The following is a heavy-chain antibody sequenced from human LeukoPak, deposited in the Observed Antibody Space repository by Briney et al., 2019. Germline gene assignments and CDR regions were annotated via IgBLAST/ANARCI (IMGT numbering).Heavy chain of an antibody. V-gene: IGHV4-38-2*02. CDR3: ARVACSSTSCYPEFDY. J-gene: IGHJ4*02. CDR1: GCSISSGYY. Sequence: SETLSLTCTVSGCSISSGYYWGWIRQPPGKGLEWIGSIYHRGSTYYNPSLKSRVTISVDTSKNQFSLKLSSVTAADTAVYHCARVACSSTSCYPEFDYWGPGTLVTVSS. D-gene: IGHD2-2*01. CDR2: IYHRGST.